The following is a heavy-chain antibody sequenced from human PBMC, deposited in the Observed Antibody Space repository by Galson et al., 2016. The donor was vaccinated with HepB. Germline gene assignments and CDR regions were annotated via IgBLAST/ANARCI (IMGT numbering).Heavy chain of an antibody. V-gene: IGHV5-51*01. CDR2: IYLGDSET. J-gene: IGHJ4*02. CDR3: ARRLKVTGDRRRPQPFDY. Sequence: QSGADVKKPGESLKISCTGSGYSLTTYWIAWVRQMPEKGLEWMGIIYLGDSETRYSPAFQGQVTISADKSSGTAYLEWSSLKASDTAMYYCARRLKVTGDRRRPQPFDYWGQGTLVTVSS. D-gene: IGHD7-27*01. CDR1: GYSLTTYW.